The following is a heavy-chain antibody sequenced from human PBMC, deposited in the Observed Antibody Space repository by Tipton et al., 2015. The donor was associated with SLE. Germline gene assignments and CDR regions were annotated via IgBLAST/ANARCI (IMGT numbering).Heavy chain of an antibody. J-gene: IGHJ4*02. Sequence: TLSLTCTVSGGSISSTSSYWDWIRQPPGKGLEWIGSIYYSGTTYYNPSLKSRVTISIDTSKNQFSLELSSVTAADTAVYYCAGAVGSAAGMRDYWGQGTLVTVSS. D-gene: IGHD6-13*01. CDR1: GGSISSTSSY. CDR2: IYYSGTT. CDR3: AGAVGSAAGMRDY. V-gene: IGHV4-39*07.